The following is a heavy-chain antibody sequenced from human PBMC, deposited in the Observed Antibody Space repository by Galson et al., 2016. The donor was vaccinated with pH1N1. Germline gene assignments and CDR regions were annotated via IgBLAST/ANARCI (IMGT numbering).Heavy chain of an antibody. V-gene: IGHV1-69*13. D-gene: IGHD5-18*01. J-gene: IGHJ4*02. CDR3: ARVSGYNSGYIDS. CDR2: IVGIFRSA. CDR1: GGPLNSHA. Sequence: SVKVSCKASGGPLNSHAISWVRQAPGQGLEWMGRIVGIFRSANYAQKFQGRVTITADEFMSTTYMELSSLRSDDTAVYYCARVSGYNSGYIDSWGQGTLVTGSS.